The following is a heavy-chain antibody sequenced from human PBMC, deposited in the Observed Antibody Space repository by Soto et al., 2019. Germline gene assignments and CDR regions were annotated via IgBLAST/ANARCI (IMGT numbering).Heavy chain of an antibody. CDR1: GLSLNTSGVG. CDR2: IYWNNDK. J-gene: IGHJ4*02. Sequence: SGPTLANPTQTLTLTCTFSGLSLNTSGVGVGWIRQAPGKALEWLALIYWNNDKRYSPSLKSRLTITNDTSKTQVVLTMTNMDPVDTATDYCAHSSIAARPDYWGQGTLVTVSS. D-gene: IGHD6-6*01. V-gene: IGHV2-5*01. CDR3: AHSSIAARPDY.